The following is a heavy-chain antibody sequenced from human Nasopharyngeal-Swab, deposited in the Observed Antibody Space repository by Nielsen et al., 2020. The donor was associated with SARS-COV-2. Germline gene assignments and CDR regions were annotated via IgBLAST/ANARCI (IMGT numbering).Heavy chain of an antibody. Sequence: GESLKISCAASGFTFSSYSMNWVRQAPGKGLEWVSSISSSSSYIYYADSVKGRFTISRDNAKNSLYLQMNSLRAEDTAVYYCARDSSGYVGGAYWGQGTLVTVSS. CDR2: ISSSSSYI. CDR1: GFTFSSYS. V-gene: IGHV3-21*01. J-gene: IGHJ4*02. CDR3: ARDSSGYVGGAY. D-gene: IGHD3-22*01.